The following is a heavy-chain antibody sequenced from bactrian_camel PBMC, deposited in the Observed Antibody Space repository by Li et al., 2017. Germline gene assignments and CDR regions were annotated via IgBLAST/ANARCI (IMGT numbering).Heavy chain of an antibody. CDR1: GATPCNYD. Sequence: DVQLVESGGGSVQAGGSLRLSCRLSGATPCNYDMSWYRQAPGKEREGVAIIDNDKTTSYAESVKGRFTISKDNLKNTASLQMNSLKPEDTAMYYCAAGHLIMCTAFAIPSFPDWGQGTQVTVS. D-gene: IGHD6*01. V-gene: IGHV3S10*01. J-gene: IGHJ4*01. CDR2: IDNDKTT. CDR3: AAGHLIMCTAFAIPSFPD.